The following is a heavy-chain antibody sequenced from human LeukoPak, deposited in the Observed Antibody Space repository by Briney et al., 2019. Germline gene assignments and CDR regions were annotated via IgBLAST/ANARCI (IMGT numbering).Heavy chain of an antibody. CDR3: AKLPGYSSSWYVDWFDP. CDR1: GFTFTNYA. J-gene: IGHJ5*02. V-gene: IGHV3-30-3*01. D-gene: IGHD6-13*01. CDR2: ISDTGYNQ. Sequence: GGSLRLSRAASGFTFTNYAIHWVRQAPGQGLEWITVISDTGYNQDYADAVKGRFTFSRDNAKNTLYLQMNSLRAEDTAVYYCAKLPGYSSSWYVDWFDPWGQGILVTVSS.